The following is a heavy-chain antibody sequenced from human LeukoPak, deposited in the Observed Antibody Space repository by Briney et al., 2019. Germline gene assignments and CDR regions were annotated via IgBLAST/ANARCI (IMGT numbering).Heavy chain of an antibody. D-gene: IGHD1-7*01. CDR2: IYYSGST. CDR1: GGSISSSSYY. V-gene: IGHV4-39*01. Sequence: SETLSLTCTVSGGSISSSSYYWGWIRQPPGKGLEWIGSIYYSGSTYYNPSLKSRVTISVDTSKNQFSLKLSFVTAADTAVYYCARLAGTFYYYYYMDVWGKGTTVTVSS. CDR3: ARLAGTFYYYYYMDV. J-gene: IGHJ6*03.